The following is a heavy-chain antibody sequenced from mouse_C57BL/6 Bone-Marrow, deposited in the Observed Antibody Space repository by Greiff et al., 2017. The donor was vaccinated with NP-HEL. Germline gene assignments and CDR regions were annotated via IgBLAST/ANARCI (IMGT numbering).Heavy chain of an antibody. V-gene: IGHV5-6*01. D-gene: IGHD1-1*01. CDR2: ISSGGSYT. J-gene: IGHJ2*01. CDR3: ARHVTTVGYYLDY. Sequence: EVKVVESGGDLVKPGGSLKLSCAASGFTFSSYGMSWVRQTPDKRLEWVATISSGGSYTYYPDSVKGRFTISRDNAKNTLYLQMSSLKSEDTAMYYCARHVTTVGYYLDYWGQGTTLTVSS. CDR1: GFTFSSYG.